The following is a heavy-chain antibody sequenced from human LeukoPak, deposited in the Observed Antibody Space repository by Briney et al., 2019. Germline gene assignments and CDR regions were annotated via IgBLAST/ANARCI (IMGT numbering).Heavy chain of an antibody. Sequence: GSLRLSCTASGFSFGDYAMSWVRQAPGKGLEWVGFIRSKAYGGTTQYSASVKGRFTISRNDSESVAYLQMNRLETEDTAVYYCTRGDYYDSSGYYLLFDYWGQGTLVSVSS. J-gene: IGHJ4*02. CDR1: GFSFGDYA. V-gene: IGHV3-49*04. D-gene: IGHD3-22*01. CDR3: TRGDYYDSSGYYLLFDY. CDR2: IRSKAYGGTT.